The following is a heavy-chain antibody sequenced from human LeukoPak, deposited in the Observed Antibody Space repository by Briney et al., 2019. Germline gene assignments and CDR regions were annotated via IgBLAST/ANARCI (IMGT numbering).Heavy chain of an antibody. D-gene: IGHD2-15*01. V-gene: IGHV1-2*03. CDR1: GYTLTGNY. J-gene: IGHJ4*02. CDR3: ARVVDDWDYLDF. Sequence: LGASVKVSCKASGYTLTGNYMHWVRQAPGQGLEWMGWINPNSGGTNYAQKFQGRVTMTRDTSNNTAYMELRKLRSDDTGVYYCARVVDDWDYLDFGGQGTLVTASS. CDR2: INPNSGGT.